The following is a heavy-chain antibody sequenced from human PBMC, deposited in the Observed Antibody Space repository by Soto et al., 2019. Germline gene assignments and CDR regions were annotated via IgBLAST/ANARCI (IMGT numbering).Heavy chain of an antibody. CDR2: INHIGST. CDR1: GGSFSGYH. J-gene: IGHJ1*01. V-gene: IGHV4-34*01. Sequence: QVHLQQWGAGLLKPSETLSLTCAVYGGSFSGYHWSWIRQPPGKGLERIGEINHIGSTTYNTSLNSRVTMSVDTCKNQFALKLTSVTAADTAVYYCARRSGSSSWYFWGQGTLVSVSS. CDR3: ARRSGSSSWYF. D-gene: IGHD6-13*01.